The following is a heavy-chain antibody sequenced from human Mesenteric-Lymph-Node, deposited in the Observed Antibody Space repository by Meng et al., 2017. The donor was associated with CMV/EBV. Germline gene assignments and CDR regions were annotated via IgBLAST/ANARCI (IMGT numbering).Heavy chain of an antibody. V-gene: IGHV4-39*07. CDR1: GGSISSSSYY. J-gene: IGHJ4*02. Sequence: SETLSLTCTVSGGSISSSSYYWGWIRQPPGKGLEWIGSIYYSGSTYYNPSLKSRVTISVDTSKNQFYLKLSSVTAADTAVYYCARDSIVGAFCDYWGQGTLVTVSS. D-gene: IGHD1-26*01. CDR2: IYYSGST. CDR3: ARDSIVGAFCDY.